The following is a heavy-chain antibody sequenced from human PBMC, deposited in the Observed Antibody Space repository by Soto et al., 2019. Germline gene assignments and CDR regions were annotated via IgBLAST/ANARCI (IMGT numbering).Heavy chain of an antibody. CDR2: IYHSGST. V-gene: IGHV4-4*02. D-gene: IGHD3-10*01. Sequence: SDTLSLTCAVSGDSITSDKWWSWIRQPPGKGLQWIGEIYHSGSTKYNPSLKSRVIISVDKSKNQFSLKLSSVTAADTAVYFCARRHGLDIDAYYWGQGILVTVSS. J-gene: IGHJ4*02. CDR1: GDSITSDKW. CDR3: ARRHGLDIDAYY.